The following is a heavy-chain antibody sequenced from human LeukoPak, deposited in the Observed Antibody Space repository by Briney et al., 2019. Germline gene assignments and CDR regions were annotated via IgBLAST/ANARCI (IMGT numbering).Heavy chain of an antibody. V-gene: IGHV3-23*01. D-gene: IGHD2/OR15-2a*01. CDR1: GFTFSSYA. CDR3: VKDYGSRPSNPVDY. CDR2: IRASSGSP. J-gene: IGHJ4*02. Sequence: GGSLRLSCAASGFTFSSYAMSWVRQAPGRGLEWVSAIRASSGSPYYADSVKGRFTISRDNSKSTLYLQMNNLRADDTAVYYCVKDYGSRPSNPVDYWGQGTLVTVSS.